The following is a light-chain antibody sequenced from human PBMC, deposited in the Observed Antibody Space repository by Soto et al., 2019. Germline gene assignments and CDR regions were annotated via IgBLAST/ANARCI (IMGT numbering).Light chain of an antibody. V-gene: IGLV2-8*01. CDR2: EVV. Sequence: QSVLTQPPSASGSPGQSVTISCTGTKSDIGVYDFVSWYQHHPGKAPRLIIYEVVQRPSGVPDRFPGSKSGNTASLTVSGLQAADEADYFCKSYAGSNTYVFGSGTQLTVL. CDR3: KSYAGSNTYV. J-gene: IGLJ7*01. CDR1: KSDIGVYDF.